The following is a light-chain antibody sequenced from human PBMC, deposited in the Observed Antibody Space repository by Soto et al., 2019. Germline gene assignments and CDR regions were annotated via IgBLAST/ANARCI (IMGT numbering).Light chain of an antibody. V-gene: IGKV3-20*01. CDR2: DAS. J-gene: IGKJ4*01. CDR1: QSVGTNY. Sequence: EIVLTQSPGTLSLSPGEIATLSCRASQSVGTNYLAWYQQKPGQAPRFLIYDASSRATGIPDRVSGSGSGTDFTLTISRLEPEDFAVYYCEQYGSTPLTVGGGPKVDIQ. CDR3: EQYGSTPLT.